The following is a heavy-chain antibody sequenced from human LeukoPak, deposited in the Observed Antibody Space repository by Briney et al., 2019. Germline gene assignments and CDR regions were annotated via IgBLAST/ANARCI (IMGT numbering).Heavy chain of an antibody. CDR3: AKDHPSSGWPAFES. Sequence: GGSLRLSCAASGFSLSYYAMSWVRQAPGKGLEWVASVNNNDNPYYADFVRGRFTISRDTSTNTVYLQMNNLRAGDTAIYYCAKDHPSSGWPAFESWGQGTLVTVSS. CDR1: GFSLSYYA. J-gene: IGHJ4*02. D-gene: IGHD6-19*01. V-gene: IGHV3-23*05. CDR2: VNNNDNP.